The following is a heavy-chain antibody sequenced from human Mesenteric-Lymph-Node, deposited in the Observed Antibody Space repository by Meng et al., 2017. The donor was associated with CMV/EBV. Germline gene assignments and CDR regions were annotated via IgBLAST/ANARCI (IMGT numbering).Heavy chain of an antibody. CDR1: GFTFSSYN. V-gene: IGHV3-30*02. CDR3: ARDSGGSYLDL. Sequence: GGSLRLSCTVSGFTFSSYNMHWVRQAPGKGLEWVAMIRFDGSDKYYADSVKGRFTISRDNAKNSLYLQMNSLRAEDTAVYYCARDSGGSYLDLWGQGTLVTVSS. D-gene: IGHD1-26*01. J-gene: IGHJ4*02. CDR2: IRFDGSDK.